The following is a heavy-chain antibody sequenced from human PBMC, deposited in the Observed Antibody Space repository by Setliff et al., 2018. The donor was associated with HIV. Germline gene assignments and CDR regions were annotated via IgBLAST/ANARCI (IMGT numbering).Heavy chain of an antibody. V-gene: IGHV1-69*13. CDR1: GGTFNTYA. CDR2: IIPIFNIA. D-gene: IGHD2-8*01. CDR3: ASPHGYCPDGSCSLVGAFDF. J-gene: IGHJ3*01. Sequence: SVKVSCKASGGTFNTYAMNWVRQAPGQGLEWMGHIIPIFNIANYALKFQDRITITADESTSTAYMELSSLRSEDTAVYYCASPHGYCPDGSCSLVGAFDFWGQGTMVTVSS.